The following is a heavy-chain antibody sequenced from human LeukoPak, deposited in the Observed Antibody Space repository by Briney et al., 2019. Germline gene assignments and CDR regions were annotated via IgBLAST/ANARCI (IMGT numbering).Heavy chain of an antibody. D-gene: IGHD6-13*01. J-gene: IGHJ4*02. CDR2: IYYSGST. CDR3: ARGEQQLPFIWFW. V-gene: IGHV4-39*07. CDR1: GGSISSSSYY. Sequence: VKPSETLSLTCTVSGGSISSSSYYWGWIRQPPGKGLEWIGSIYYSGSTYYNPSLKSRVTISVDTSKNQFSLKLSSVTAADTAVYYCARGEQQLPFIWFWWGQGTLVTVSS.